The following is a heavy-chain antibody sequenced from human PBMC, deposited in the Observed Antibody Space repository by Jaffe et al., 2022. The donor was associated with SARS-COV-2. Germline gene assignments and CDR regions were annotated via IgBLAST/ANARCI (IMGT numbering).Heavy chain of an antibody. J-gene: IGHJ4*02. CDR1: GFTFGDYA. V-gene: IGHV3-49*03. Sequence: EVQLVESGGGLVQPGRSLRLSCTASGFTFGDYAMSWFRQAPGKGLEWVGFIRSKAYGGTTEYAASVKGRFTISRDDSKSIAYLQMNSLKTEDTAVYYCTRRVLRYFDWSPYFDYWGQGTLVTVSS. CDR3: TRRVLRYFDWSPYFDY. CDR2: IRSKAYGGTT. D-gene: IGHD3-9*01.